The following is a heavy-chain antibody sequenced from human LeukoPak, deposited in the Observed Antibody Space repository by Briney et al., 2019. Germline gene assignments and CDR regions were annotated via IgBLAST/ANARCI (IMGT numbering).Heavy chain of an antibody. CDR1: EYTYTGYF. CDR2: INPNSGGT. J-gene: IGHJ4*02. V-gene: IGHV1-2*02. Sequence: APVKASCKAFEYTYTGYFMHCVRQAPGLEVECRGWINPNSGGTNYAQKFQGRVTMTRDTSISTAYMELSRLRSDDTAVYYCARITMVRGVIMDYWGQGTLVTVSS. D-gene: IGHD3-10*01. CDR3: ARITMVRGVIMDY.